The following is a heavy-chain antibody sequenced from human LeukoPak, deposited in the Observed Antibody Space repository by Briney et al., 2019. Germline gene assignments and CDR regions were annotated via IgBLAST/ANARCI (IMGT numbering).Heavy chain of an antibody. Sequence: GASVKASCKASGDTFSTNAISWVRQAPGQGLEWMGGLIPIFGTTHYAQKIQGRVTITTDESTSTAYMVLSSLRSDDTAVYYCARGRGPYESTGFFAGPFDYWGQGTLVTVSS. D-gene: IGHD6-19*01. CDR3: ARGRGPYESTGFFAGPFDY. CDR1: GDTFSTNA. J-gene: IGHJ4*02. V-gene: IGHV1-69*05. CDR2: LIPIFGTT.